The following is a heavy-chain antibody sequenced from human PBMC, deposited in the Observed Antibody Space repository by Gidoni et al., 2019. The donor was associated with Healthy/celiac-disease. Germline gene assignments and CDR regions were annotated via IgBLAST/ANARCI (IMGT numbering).Heavy chain of an antibody. D-gene: IGHD3-3*01. Sequence: QVQLVQSGAEVKKPGASVKVSCKASGYTFTSYDIHWVRQATGQGLEWIGWMNPNSGNTGYAQKFQGRVTMTRNTSISTAYMELSSLRSEDTAVYYCARGRLRQRPKYYFDYWGQGTLVTVSS. CDR1: GYTFTSYD. CDR2: MNPNSGNT. CDR3: ARGRLRQRPKYYFDY. V-gene: IGHV1-8*01. J-gene: IGHJ4*02.